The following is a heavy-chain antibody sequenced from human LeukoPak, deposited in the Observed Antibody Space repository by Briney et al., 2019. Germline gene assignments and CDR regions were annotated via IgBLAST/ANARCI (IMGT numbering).Heavy chain of an antibody. CDR3: AAESGYQSY. CDR1: GGSFSGYY. D-gene: IGHD3-3*01. Sequence: SETLSLTCAVYGGSFSGYYWSWIRQPPGKGLEWIGEINHSGSTNYNPSLKSRVTISVDTSKNQFSLKLSSVTAADTAVYYCAAESGYQSYWGQGTLVTVSS. CDR2: INHSGST. J-gene: IGHJ4*02. V-gene: IGHV4-34*01.